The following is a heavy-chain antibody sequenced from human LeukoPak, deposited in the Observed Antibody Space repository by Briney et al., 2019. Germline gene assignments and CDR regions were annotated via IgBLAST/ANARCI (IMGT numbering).Heavy chain of an antibody. CDR1: GGSFSGYY. V-gene: IGHV4-34*01. D-gene: IGHD1-26*01. Sequence: PSETLSLTCAVYGGSFSGYYWSWIRQPPGKGLEWIGEINHSGSTNYNPSLKSRVTISVDTSKNQFSLKLSSVTAADTAVYYCARVVGGLGVDYWGQGTLVTVSS. CDR3: ARVVGGLGVDY. CDR2: INHSGST. J-gene: IGHJ4*02.